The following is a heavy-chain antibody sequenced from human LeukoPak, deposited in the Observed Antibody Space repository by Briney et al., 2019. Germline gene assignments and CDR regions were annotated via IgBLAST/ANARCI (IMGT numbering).Heavy chain of an antibody. CDR3: ARDVHQGTIDY. Sequence: PGRSLRLSSAASRLTLTTNYMSWARQAPGKALEWVSSISGTGNYIYYADSVKRRFTISRDNAKNSLYLQMNSLRAEDTAVYYCARDVHQGTIDYWGQGTLVTVSS. D-gene: IGHD1-1*01. J-gene: IGHJ4*02. CDR1: RLTLTTNY. CDR2: ISGTGNYI. V-gene: IGHV3-21*01.